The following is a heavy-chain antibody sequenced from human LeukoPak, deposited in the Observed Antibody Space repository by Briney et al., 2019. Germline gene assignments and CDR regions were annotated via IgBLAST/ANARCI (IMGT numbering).Heavy chain of an antibody. CDR3: ARRRLVPYYYGMDV. CDR2: MNPNSGNT. D-gene: IGHD1-26*01. Sequence: GASVKVSCKASGYTFTSYDINWVRQATGQGLEWMGWMNPNSGNTGYAQKFQGRVTMTRNTSISTAYMELSSLRSDDTAVYYCARRRLVPYYYGMDVWGQGTTVTVSS. V-gene: IGHV1-8*01. CDR1: GYTFTSYD. J-gene: IGHJ6*02.